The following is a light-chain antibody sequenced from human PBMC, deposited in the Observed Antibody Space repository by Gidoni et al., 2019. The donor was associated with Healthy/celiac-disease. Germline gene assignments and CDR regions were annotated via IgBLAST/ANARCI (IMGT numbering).Light chain of an antibody. J-gene: IGLJ2*01. V-gene: IGLV2-14*01. CDR1: SSDVGGYNY. Sequence: QSALTHPASVSRSPGQSITISCTGPSSDVGGYNYVSWYQQQPGKAPKLMIDDVSNRPSGVSNRFSGSKSGNTASLTISGLQAEDEADYYCSSYTSSSTLGVFGGGTKLTVL. CDR2: DVS. CDR3: SSYTSSSTLGV.